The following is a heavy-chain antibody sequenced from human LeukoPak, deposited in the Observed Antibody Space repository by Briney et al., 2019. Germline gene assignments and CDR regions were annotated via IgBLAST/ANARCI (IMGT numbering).Heavy chain of an antibody. J-gene: IGHJ3*02. CDR3: ARSPYCSSTSCHDAFDI. CDR1: GFTFSSYA. Sequence: PGGSLRLSCAASGFTFSSYAMHWVRQAPGKGLEYVSAISSNGGSTYYANSVKGRFTISRDNSKNTLYLQMGSLRAEDMAVYYCARSPYCSSTSCHDAFDIWGQGTMVTVPS. CDR2: ISSNGGST. D-gene: IGHD2-2*01. V-gene: IGHV3-64*01.